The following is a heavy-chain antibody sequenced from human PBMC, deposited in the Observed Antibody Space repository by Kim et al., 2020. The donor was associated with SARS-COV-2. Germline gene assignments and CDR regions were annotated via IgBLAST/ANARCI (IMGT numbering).Heavy chain of an antibody. J-gene: IGHJ6*02. V-gene: IGHV4-39*01. Sequence: SRVTISVDTCKNQFSLKLSSVTAADTAVYYCARSDPMVRGVLFYYYGMDVWGQGTTVTVSS. CDR3: ARSDPMVRGVLFYYYGMDV. D-gene: IGHD3-10*01.